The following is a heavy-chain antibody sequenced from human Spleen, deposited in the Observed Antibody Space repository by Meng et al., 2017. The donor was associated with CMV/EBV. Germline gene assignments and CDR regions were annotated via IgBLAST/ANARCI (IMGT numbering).Heavy chain of an antibody. CDR2: ISSSSSYI. D-gene: IGHD3-10*01. V-gene: IGHV3-21*01. CDR3: ARDSGLGSYKVDQ. Sequence: GESLKISCAASGFSFSSYSMNWVRQAPGKGLEWVSSISSSSSYIYYADSVKGRFTISRDNAKNTLYLQMNSLRGEDTAVYYCARDSGLGSYKVDQWGQGTLVTVSS. CDR1: GFSFSSYS. J-gene: IGHJ4*02.